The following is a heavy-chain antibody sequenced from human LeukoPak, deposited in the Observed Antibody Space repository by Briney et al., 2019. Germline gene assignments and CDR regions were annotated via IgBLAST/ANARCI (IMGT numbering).Heavy chain of an antibody. D-gene: IGHD6-6*01. CDR3: AKGLGRGAARPIQ. V-gene: IGHV3-48*01. J-gene: IGHJ4*02. CDR1: GFTFSSYG. CDR2: ISSSSSTI. Sequence: GGSLRLSCAASGFTFSSYGMTWVRQAPGKGLEWVSYISSSSSTIYYADSVKGRFTISRDNSENTLYLQMNSLRAEDTAIYYCAKGLGRGAARPIQWGQGTLVTVSS.